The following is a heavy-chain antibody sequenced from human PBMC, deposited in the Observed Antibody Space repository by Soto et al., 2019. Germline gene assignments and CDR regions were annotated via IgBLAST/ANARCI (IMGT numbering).Heavy chain of an antibody. CDR2: IYYSGST. V-gene: IGHV4-61*01. J-gene: IGHJ6*02. Sequence: SETLSLTCTVSGGSVSSGSYYWSWIRQPPGKGLDWIGYIYYSGSTNYNPSLKSRVTISVDTSKNQFSLKLSSVTAADTAVYYCARGGIVGATQAPYYYYGMDVWGQGTTVTVSS. D-gene: IGHD1-26*01. CDR3: ARGGIVGATQAPYYYYGMDV. CDR1: GGSVSSGSYY.